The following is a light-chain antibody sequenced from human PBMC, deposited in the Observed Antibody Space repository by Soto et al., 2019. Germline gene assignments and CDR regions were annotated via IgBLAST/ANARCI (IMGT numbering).Light chain of an antibody. Sequence: HSALTQPASVSGSPGQSITISCTGTSSDVGRYNLVSWYQQHPGKAPKLMIYEVSKRPSGVSNRFSGSKSGNTASLTISGLQAEDEADYYCCSYAGSGTYVFGIGTKLTVL. CDR2: EVS. J-gene: IGLJ1*01. CDR1: SSDVGRYNL. CDR3: CSYAGSGTYV. V-gene: IGLV2-23*02.